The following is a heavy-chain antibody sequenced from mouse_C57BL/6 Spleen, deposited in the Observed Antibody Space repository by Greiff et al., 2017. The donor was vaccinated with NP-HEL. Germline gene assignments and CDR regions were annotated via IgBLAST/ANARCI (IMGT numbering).Heavy chain of an antibody. V-gene: IGHV1-69*01. CDR1: GYTFTSYW. CDR3: ARSVEDPGAMDY. Sequence: QVQLQQSGAELVLPGASVKLSCKASGYTFTSYWMHWVKQRPGQGLEWIGEIDPSDSYTNYNQKFTVKSRLTVAKSSSTAYMQRSSLTSEDSAVYYCARSVEDPGAMDYWGQGTSVTVAS. CDR2: IDPSDSYT. J-gene: IGHJ4*01.